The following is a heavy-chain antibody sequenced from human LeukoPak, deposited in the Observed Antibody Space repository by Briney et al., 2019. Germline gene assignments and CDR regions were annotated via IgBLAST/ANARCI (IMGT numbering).Heavy chain of an antibody. CDR3: AGAVTVTTGPLGY. V-gene: IGHV1-18*01. CDR1: GYTFNSYY. J-gene: IGHJ4*02. Sequence: GASVKVSCKASGYTFNSYYINWVRQAPGQGLEWMGWISANNGNTNYAQNLQGRVTMTTDTSTNTAYMELRSLRSDDTAIYYCAGAVTVTTGPLGYWGQGTLVTVSS. CDR2: ISANNGNT. D-gene: IGHD4-17*01.